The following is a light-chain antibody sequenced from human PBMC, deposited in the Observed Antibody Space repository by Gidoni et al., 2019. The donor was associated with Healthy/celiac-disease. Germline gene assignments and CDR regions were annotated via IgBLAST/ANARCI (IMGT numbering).Light chain of an antibody. CDR1: SSDVGGYKY. CDR3: SSYTRSNTRV. Sequence: QSALTQPSSVSGSPGQSLTISCTGTSSDVGGYKYVSWYQQHPGKAPKLMIYDVSSRPSGISNRFSGSKSGNTASLTISGLQAEDEADYYCSSYTRSNTRVFGGGTKVTVL. J-gene: IGLJ3*02. CDR2: DVS. V-gene: IGLV2-14*01.